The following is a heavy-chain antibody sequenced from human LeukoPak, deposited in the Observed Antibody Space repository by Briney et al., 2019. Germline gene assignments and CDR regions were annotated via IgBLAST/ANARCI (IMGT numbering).Heavy chain of an antibody. J-gene: IGHJ4*02. V-gene: IGHV4-4*07. CDR2: VYTGGSI. D-gene: IGHD3-3*01. CDR1: GGSISGYF. Sequence: PSETLSLTCSVSGGSISGYFWSWIRQPAGKGLEWIGRVYTGGSINYNPSLKSRVTISLDTSRSQFSLELTSVTAADTAVYYCARDPVLEHYFDYWGQGTLVTVSS. CDR3: ARDPVLEHYFDY.